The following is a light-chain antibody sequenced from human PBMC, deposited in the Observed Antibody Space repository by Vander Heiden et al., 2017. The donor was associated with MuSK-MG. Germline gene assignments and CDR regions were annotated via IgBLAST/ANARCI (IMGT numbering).Light chain of an antibody. CDR3: QQEDNLPPT. V-gene: IGKV1-33*01. Sequence: DIQMTQSPSSLSASVGDRVTITCQASQDISNYLNWYQQKPGKAPKLLIYDASNLETGVPSRFSGSGSGTDFTFTISSLQPEDIATYYCQQEDNLPPTFGQGTLMEIK. CDR1: QDISNY. CDR2: DAS. J-gene: IGKJ5*01.